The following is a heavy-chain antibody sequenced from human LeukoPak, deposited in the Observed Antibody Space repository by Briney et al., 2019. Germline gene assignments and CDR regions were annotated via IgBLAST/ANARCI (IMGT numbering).Heavy chain of an antibody. CDR3: ARHDRGGYCSSTSCLSYAFDI. Sequence: PSETLSLTCTVSGGSISSSSYYWGWIRQPPGKGLEWIGRIYYSGSTYYNPSLKSRVTISVDTSKNQFSLKLSSVTAADTAVYYCARHDRGGYCSSTSCLSYAFDIWGQGTMVTVSS. D-gene: IGHD2-2*01. CDR2: IYYSGST. CDR1: GGSISSSSYY. J-gene: IGHJ3*02. V-gene: IGHV4-39*01.